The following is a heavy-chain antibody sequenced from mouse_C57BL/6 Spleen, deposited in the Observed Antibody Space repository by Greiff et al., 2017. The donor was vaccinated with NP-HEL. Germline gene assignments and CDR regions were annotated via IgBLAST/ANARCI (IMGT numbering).Heavy chain of an antibody. Sequence: VQLKESGPELVKPGASVKISCKASGYSFTGYYMNWVKQSPEKSLEWIGEINPSTGGTTYNQKFKAKATLTVDKSSSTAYMQLKSLTSEDSAVYYCARDYDDTWFAYWGQGTLVTVSA. CDR1: GYSFTGYY. J-gene: IGHJ3*01. V-gene: IGHV1-42*01. CDR2: INPSTGGT. CDR3: ARDYDDTWFAY. D-gene: IGHD2-4*01.